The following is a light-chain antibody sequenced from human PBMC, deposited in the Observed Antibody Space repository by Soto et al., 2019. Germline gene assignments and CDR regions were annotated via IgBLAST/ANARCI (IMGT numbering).Light chain of an antibody. Sequence: IVMTQSPATLSLSPGERATLSCRASQSVSSNLAWYKQKPGQAPSLLSYGASTRATGTPARFSGSGSGTEFTLTISSLQSEDFAVYYCQQYIRWPLTFGGGTKVDI. V-gene: IGKV3-15*01. CDR3: QQYIRWPLT. J-gene: IGKJ4*01. CDR2: GAS. CDR1: QSVSSN.